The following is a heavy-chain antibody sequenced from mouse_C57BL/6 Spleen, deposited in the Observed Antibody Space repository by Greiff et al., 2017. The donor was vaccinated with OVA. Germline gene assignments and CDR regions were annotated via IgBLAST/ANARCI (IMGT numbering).Heavy chain of an antibody. V-gene: IGHV1-81*01. CDR2: IYPRSGNT. D-gene: IGHD1-1*01. CDR1: GYTFTSYG. CDR3: AYGGSSYWYFDV. Sequence: VQLQQSGAELARPGASVKLSCKASGYTFTSYGISWVKQRTGQGLEWIGEIYPRSGNTYYNEKFKGKATLTADKSSSTAYMELRSLTSEDSAVYFCAYGGSSYWYFDVWGTGTTVTVSS. J-gene: IGHJ1*03.